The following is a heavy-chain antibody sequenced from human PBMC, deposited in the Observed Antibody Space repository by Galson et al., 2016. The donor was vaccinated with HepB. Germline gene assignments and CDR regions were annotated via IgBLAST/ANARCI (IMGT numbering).Heavy chain of an antibody. V-gene: IGHV1-18*04. Sequence: SVKVSCKASGVAFNSYGITWVRQAPGQGLEWMGRITAHNDITKYAQKFQGRVAMTSDTSTKTFFMELRSLRSDDTAVYFCANWDHYSDAFDFWGQGTLVTVSS. D-gene: IGHD3-10*01. CDR1: GVAFNSYG. CDR3: ANWDHYSDAFDF. CDR2: ITAHNDIT. J-gene: IGHJ3*01.